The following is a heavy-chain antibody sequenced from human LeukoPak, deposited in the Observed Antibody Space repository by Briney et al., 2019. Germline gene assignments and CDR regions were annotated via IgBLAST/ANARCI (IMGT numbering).Heavy chain of an antibody. CDR3: AKEGRSLQTY. D-gene: IGHD5-24*01. V-gene: IGHV3-9*01. CDR1: GFTFDDYA. Sequence: GRSLRLSCAASGFTFDDYAMHWVRQAPGKGLEWVSGISWNSGSIGYADSVKGRFTISRDNAKNSLYLQMNSLRVEDTAVYYCAKEGRSLQTYWGQGTLVTVSS. J-gene: IGHJ4*02. CDR2: ISWNSGSI.